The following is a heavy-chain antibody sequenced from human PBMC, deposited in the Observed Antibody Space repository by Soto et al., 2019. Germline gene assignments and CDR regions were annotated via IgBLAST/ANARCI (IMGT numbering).Heavy chain of an antibody. CDR2: IIPILGIA. Sequence: ASVKVSCKASGGTFSSYTISWVRQAPGQGLEWMGRIIPILGIANYAQKFQGRVTITADKSTSTAYMELSSLRSEDTAVYYCARGRADYYYYMDVWGEGTTVTVSS. CDR1: GGTFSSYT. V-gene: IGHV1-69*02. CDR3: ARGRADYYYYMDV. J-gene: IGHJ6*03.